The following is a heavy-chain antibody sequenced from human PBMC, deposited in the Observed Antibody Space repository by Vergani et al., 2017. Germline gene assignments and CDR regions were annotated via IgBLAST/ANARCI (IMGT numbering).Heavy chain of an antibody. Sequence: QVQLQESGPGLVKPSQTLSLTCTVSGGSISSGGYYWRWIRQHPGKGLEWIGYIYYSGSTYYNPSLKSRVTISVDKSKNQFSLKRSSVTAADTAVYYCAGTTYYYDSSGYDDAFDIWGQGTMVTVSS. CDR2: IYYSGST. V-gene: IGHV4-31*03. D-gene: IGHD3-22*01. J-gene: IGHJ3*02. CDR3: AGTTYYYDSSGYDDAFDI. CDR1: GGSISSGGYY.